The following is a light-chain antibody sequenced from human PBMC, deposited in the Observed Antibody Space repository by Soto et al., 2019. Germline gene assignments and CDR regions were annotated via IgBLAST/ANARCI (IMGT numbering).Light chain of an antibody. V-gene: IGKV3-20*01. Sequence: EIVLTQSPGTLSLSPGDRATLSCRASQTINNNYFAWYQQRPGQAPRLLVFGTSSRAPGIPVRFIGSGSGTDFTLTITRLEPEDFALYYCHQYGTSVLTFGGGTKVEIK. J-gene: IGKJ4*01. CDR1: QTINNNY. CDR2: GTS. CDR3: HQYGTSVLT.